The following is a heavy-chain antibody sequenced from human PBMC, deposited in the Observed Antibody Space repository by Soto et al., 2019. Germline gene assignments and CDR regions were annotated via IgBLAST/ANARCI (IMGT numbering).Heavy chain of an antibody. CDR1: GGSISSGGYY. V-gene: IGHV4-31*03. Sequence: PSETLSLTCTVSGGSISSGGYYWSWIRQHPGKGLEWIGYIYYSGSTYYNPSLKSRVTISVDTSKNQFSLKLSSVTAADTAVYYCARDRIAAAGGYNWFDPWGQGTLVTVSS. J-gene: IGHJ5*02. CDR3: ARDRIAAAGGYNWFDP. D-gene: IGHD6-13*01. CDR2: IYYSGST.